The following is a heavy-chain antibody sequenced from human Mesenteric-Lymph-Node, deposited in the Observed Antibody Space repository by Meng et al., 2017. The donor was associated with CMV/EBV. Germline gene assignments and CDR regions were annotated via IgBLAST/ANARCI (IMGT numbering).Heavy chain of an antibody. V-gene: IGHV4-61*03. D-gene: IGHD6-13*01. CDR3: ASATSGWYPLLDN. Sequence: SETLSLTCTVSGGSVSSDEYWWSWIRQPPGKGLEWIGYVFYTGTPTYNPSLRSRVTFSLDTSKKSFSLKLTSVTAADTALYFCASATSGWYPLLDNWGQGLLVTVSS. CDR2: VFYTGTP. J-gene: IGHJ4*02. CDR1: GGSVSSDEYW.